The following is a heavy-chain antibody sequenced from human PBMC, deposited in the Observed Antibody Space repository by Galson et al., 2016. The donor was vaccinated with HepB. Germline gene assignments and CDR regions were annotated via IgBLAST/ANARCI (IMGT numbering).Heavy chain of an antibody. CDR1: GFSLRTSGEG. CDR2: VYWDDYK. V-gene: IGHV2-5*02. CDR3: AHSPTAVSDNFDAFDI. D-gene: IGHD6-19*01. J-gene: IGHJ3*02. Sequence: PALVKPTQTLTLTCTFSGFSLRTSGEGVGWIRQPPGKTLEWLALVYWDDYKRYSPSLMRRLTITKDTSKNQVVLTMANMDPVDTGTYYCAHSPTAVSDNFDAFDIWGQGTMVTVSS.